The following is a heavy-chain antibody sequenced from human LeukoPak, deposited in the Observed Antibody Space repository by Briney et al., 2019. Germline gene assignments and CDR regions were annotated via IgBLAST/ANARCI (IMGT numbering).Heavy chain of an antibody. V-gene: IGHV4-31*03. CDR3: AREIAAAGKAFDP. CDR1: GGSISSGGYY. J-gene: IGHJ5*02. Sequence: SQTLSLTCTVSGGSISSGGYYWSWIRQHPGKGLEWIGYIYYSGSTYYNPSLKSRVTISVHTSKNQFSLKLSSVTAADTAVYYCAREIAAAGKAFDPWGQGTLVTVSS. CDR2: IYYSGST. D-gene: IGHD6-13*01.